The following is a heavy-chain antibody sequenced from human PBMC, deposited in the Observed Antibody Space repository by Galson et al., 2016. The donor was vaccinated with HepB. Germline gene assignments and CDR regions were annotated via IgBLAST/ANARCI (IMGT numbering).Heavy chain of an antibody. V-gene: IGHV3-23*01. CDR3: ARLNKLLPYLDY. D-gene: IGHD2-15*01. CDR1: GFPFDSYS. Sequence: SLRLSCAASGFPFDSYSVNWLRQAPGKGLEWVSSISGNGANTYHAGSGKGRFTVSRDNANNTLYLPMNSLRAEDTATYYCARLNKLLPYLDYWGQGILVTVTS. J-gene: IGHJ4*02. CDR2: ISGNGANT.